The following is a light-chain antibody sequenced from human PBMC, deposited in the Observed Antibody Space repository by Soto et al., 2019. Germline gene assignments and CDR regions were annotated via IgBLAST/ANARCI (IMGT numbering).Light chain of an antibody. CDR1: SSDVGGYNF. CDR2: DVT. CDR3: ASYTSSDTEV. J-gene: IGLJ1*01. V-gene: IGLV2-14*01. Sequence: QSALTQPASVSGSPGQSITISCTGTSSDVGGYNFVSWYQQHPDKAPKLMIYDVTNRPSGVSNRLSGSKSGSTASLTISGLQAEDEADYYCASYTSSDTEVFGTGTKLTVL.